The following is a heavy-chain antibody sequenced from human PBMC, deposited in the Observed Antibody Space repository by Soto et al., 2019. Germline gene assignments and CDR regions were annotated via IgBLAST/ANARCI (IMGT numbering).Heavy chain of an antibody. CDR2: MFYTGRA. CDR3: ARSGHSFEGAV. V-gene: IGHV4-59*11. Sequence: SETLSLTSTVSGASMENHYGRWIRQPPGKGLEYIGYMFYTGRADYNASFTSRVTMSVDTSNNQFSLKLRSVSAADTAVYYCARSGHSFEGAVWGRG. D-gene: IGHD3-16*01. J-gene: IGHJ4*02. CDR1: GASMENHY.